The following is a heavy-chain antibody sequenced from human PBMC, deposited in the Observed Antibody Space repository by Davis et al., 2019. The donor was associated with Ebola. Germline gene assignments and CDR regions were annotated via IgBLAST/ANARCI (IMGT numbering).Heavy chain of an antibody. Sequence: IFGTANYAQRFQGRVTITADESRTTAYMELSSLRSEDTAVYYCAKDRYYDNNPLYYESECWGQGTLVTVSS. CDR3: AKDRYYDNNPLYYESEC. CDR2: IFGTA. D-gene: IGHD3-22*01. J-gene: IGHJ4*02. V-gene: IGHV1-69*01.